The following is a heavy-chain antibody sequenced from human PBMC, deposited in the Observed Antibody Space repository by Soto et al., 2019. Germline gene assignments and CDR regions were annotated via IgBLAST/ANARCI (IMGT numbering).Heavy chain of an antibody. V-gene: IGHV3-7*01. Sequence: PGGSLRLSCAASGFNYSRYWMSWVRQAPGKGLELVANIKQDGSEKYYVYSVKGRLTIYRDNAKNSLYLQMNSLRAEDTAVYYCARDVGFYDYVWGPPVHYFDYWGQGTLVTAPQ. D-gene: IGHD3-16*01. CDR3: ARDVGFYDYVWGPPVHYFDY. CDR1: GFNYSRYW. CDR2: IKQDGSEK. J-gene: IGHJ4*02.